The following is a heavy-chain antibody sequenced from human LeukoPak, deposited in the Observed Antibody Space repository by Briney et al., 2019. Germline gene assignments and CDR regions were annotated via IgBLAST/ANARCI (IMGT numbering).Heavy chain of an antibody. Sequence: PWETLSLTCNVSGGSISTDYWSWIRQPPGRGLEWIGYVYYRGNTNYNPSLKSRVTMSVDTSKNQFSLELSSLTAADTAVYYCARSPSGYCIGTSCYVAFDMWGQGTMVTVSA. J-gene: IGHJ3*02. CDR2: VYYRGNT. V-gene: IGHV4-59*01. CDR1: GGSISTDY. CDR3: ARSPSGYCIGTSCYVAFDM. D-gene: IGHD2-2*01.